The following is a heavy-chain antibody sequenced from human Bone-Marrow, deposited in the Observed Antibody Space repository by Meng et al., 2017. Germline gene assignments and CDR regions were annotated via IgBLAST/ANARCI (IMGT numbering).Heavy chain of an antibody. CDR2: IFHTGNT. CDR1: GGSIISINW. D-gene: IGHD3-10*01. V-gene: IGHV4-4*03. CDR3: ARVDWSGGNPIDS. J-gene: IGHJ4*02. Sequence: QLQASGPGLVKPPGTLSPTCAASGGSIISINWWTWVRQPPGKGLEWIGEIFHTGNTNFHPSLKSRVTISVDKSKNQFSLKLNSVTAADTAVYYCARVDWSGGNPIDSWGQGTLVTVSS.